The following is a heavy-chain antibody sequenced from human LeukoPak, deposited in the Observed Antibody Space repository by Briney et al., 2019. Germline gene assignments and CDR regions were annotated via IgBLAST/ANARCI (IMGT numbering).Heavy chain of an antibody. CDR3: ARWGTYASTSNWFDP. V-gene: IGHV4-59*01. J-gene: IGHJ5*02. D-gene: IGHD2-2*01. CDR2: VYYSGST. CDR1: GGSISTYY. Sequence: ASETLSLTCTVSGGSISTYYWSWLRQPPGKGLEWIGYVYYSGSTNYNPSLKSRVTISADTSKNQFSLRLTSVTAADTAVYYCARWGTYASTSNWFDPWGQGTRVTVSS.